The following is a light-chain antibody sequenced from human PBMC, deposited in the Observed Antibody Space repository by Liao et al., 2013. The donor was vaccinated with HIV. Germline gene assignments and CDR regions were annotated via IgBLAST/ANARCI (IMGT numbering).Light chain of an antibody. CDR1: ALPNQY. CDR3: QVWDSNSNHYV. J-gene: IGLJ1*01. CDR2: KNS. Sequence: SYELTQPPSVSMSPGQTARITCSGDALPNQYAYWYQQKPGQAPVVVILKNSERPSGIPERFSGSNSGNTATLTITGVEAGDEADYYCQVWDSNSNHYVFGTGTQVTVL. V-gene: IGLV3-25*02.